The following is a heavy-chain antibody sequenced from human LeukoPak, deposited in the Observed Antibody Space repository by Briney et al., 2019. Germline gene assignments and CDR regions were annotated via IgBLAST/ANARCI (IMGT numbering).Heavy chain of an antibody. J-gene: IGHJ6*02. V-gene: IGHV1-18*01. CDR1: GYTFTSYG. CDR3: ARDSYSSGRHYYYYYGMDV. CDR2: ISAYNGNT. D-gene: IGHD6-19*01. Sequence: ASVTVSCTASGYTFTSYGISWVRQAPGQGLEWMGWISAYNGNTNYAQKLQGRVTMTTDTSTSTAYMELRSLRSDDTAVYYCARDSYSSGRHYYYYYGMDVWGQGTTVTVSS.